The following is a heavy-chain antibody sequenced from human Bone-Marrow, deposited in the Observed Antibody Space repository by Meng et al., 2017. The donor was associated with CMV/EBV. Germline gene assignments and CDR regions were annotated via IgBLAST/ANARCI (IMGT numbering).Heavy chain of an antibody. Sequence: ASVKVSCKASGYTFTGYYMHWVRQAPGQGLEWMGIINPSGGSTSYAQKFQGRVTMTRDTSTSTVYMELSSLRSEDTAVYYCAKEQNSKLRYFDWFYDAFDIWGQGTMVTVSS. CDR3: AKEQNSKLRYFDWFYDAFDI. J-gene: IGHJ3*02. CDR2: INPSGGST. CDR1: GYTFTGYY. D-gene: IGHD3-9*01. V-gene: IGHV1-46*01.